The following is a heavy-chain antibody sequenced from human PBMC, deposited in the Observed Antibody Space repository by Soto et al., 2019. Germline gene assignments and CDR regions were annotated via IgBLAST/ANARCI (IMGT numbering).Heavy chain of an antibody. CDR1: GGTFSSYA. D-gene: IGHD3-16*02. CDR2: IIPIFGTA. V-gene: IGHV1-69*01. CDR3: ARSPYVWGSYRYPNCFDP. Sequence: QVQLVQSGAEVKKPGSSVKVSCKASGGTFSSYAISWVRQAPGRGLEWMGGIIPIFGTANYAQKFQGRVTITADESTSTAYMELSSLRSEDTAVYYCARSPYVWGSYRYPNCFDPWGQGTLVTVSS. J-gene: IGHJ5*02.